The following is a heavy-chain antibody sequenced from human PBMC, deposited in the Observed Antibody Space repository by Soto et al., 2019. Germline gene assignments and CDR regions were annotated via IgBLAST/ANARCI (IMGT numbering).Heavy chain of an antibody. CDR1: GFDFSTYG. CDR2: TSYDGSHK. CDR3: AQAPPPSADGTTYWYFYL. J-gene: IGHJ2*01. Sequence: QVELAESGGGVVQSGRSLRLSCAASGFDFSTYGMHWVRQAPGKGLDWVAVTSYDGSHKYYADSVKGRFTISRDNSKNSLYLQMNSLRFEDTAVYYCAQAPPPSADGTTYWYFYLWCCCTQVTVFS. V-gene: IGHV3-30*18.